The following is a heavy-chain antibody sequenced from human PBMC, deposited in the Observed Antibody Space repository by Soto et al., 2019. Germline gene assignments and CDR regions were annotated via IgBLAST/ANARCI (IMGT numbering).Heavy chain of an antibody. CDR1: GFTFSSYW. V-gene: IGHV3-7*03. Sequence: GGSLRLSCAAYGFTFSSYWMSWVRQAPGKGLEWVANIKQDGSEKYYVDSVKGRFTISRDNAKNSLYLQMNSLRAEDTAVYYCARDGLYCSSTSCYFYYYMDVWGKGTTVTVSS. CDR2: IKQDGSEK. D-gene: IGHD2-2*01. CDR3: ARDGLYCSSTSCYFYYYMDV. J-gene: IGHJ6*03.